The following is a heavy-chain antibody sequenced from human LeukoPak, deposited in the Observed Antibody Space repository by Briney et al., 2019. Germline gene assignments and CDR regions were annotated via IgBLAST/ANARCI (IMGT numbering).Heavy chain of an antibody. CDR3: ARDQVYTSLSAFGI. Sequence: GGSLRLSCAASGFTFSDYDMNWVRKAPGKGLEWVSFISSSSSYIYSADSVKGRFTISRDNAKNSLYLQMNSLRAEDTAVYYCARDQVYTSLSAFGIWGQGTKVTVSS. V-gene: IGHV3-21*01. CDR2: ISSSSSYI. CDR1: GFTFSDYD. J-gene: IGHJ3*02. D-gene: IGHD3-16*01.